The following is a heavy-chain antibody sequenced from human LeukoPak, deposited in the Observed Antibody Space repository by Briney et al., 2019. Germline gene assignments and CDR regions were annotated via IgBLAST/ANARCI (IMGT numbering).Heavy chain of an antibody. Sequence: TGGSLRLSCAASGFTFSNYEMNWVRQTPGKGLEWVSYISDHGKSRNYVDSVKGRFTISRDNAKNSLYLQINSLRVEDTAVYFCARARIAAPLLDYWGQGTLVTVSS. CDR2: ISDHGKSR. CDR1: GFTFSNYE. J-gene: IGHJ4*02. V-gene: IGHV3-48*03. D-gene: IGHD6-13*01. CDR3: ARARIAAPLLDY.